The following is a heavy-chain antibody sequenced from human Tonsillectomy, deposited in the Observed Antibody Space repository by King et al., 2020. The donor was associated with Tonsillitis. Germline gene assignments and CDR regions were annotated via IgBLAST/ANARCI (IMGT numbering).Heavy chain of an antibody. Sequence: QLQESGPGLVKPSQTLSLTCTVSGGSISSGGYYWSWIRPPAGKGLEWIGRIYTSGSTNYNPSLKSRVTISVDTSKNQFSLKLSSVTAADTAVYYCARDRSIAAADWFDPWGQGTLVTVSS. J-gene: IGHJ5*02. CDR2: IYTSGST. D-gene: IGHD6-13*01. V-gene: IGHV4-61*02. CDR3: ARDRSIAAADWFDP. CDR1: GGSISSGGYY.